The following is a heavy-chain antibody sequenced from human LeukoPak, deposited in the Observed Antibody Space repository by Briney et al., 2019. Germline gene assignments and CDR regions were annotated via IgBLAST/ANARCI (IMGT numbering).Heavy chain of an antibody. CDR2: IKSKTDGGTT. CDR3: TTVQQLDYYYYGMDV. CDR1: GFTFSNAW. J-gene: IGHJ6*02. V-gene: IGHV3-15*01. Sequence: GGSLRLSCAASGFTFSNAWMSWVRQAPGKGLEWVGRIKSKTDGGTTDYAAPMKGRFTISRDDSKNTLYLQMNSLKTEDTAVYYCTTVQQLDYYYYGMDVWGQGTTVTVSS. D-gene: IGHD6-13*01.